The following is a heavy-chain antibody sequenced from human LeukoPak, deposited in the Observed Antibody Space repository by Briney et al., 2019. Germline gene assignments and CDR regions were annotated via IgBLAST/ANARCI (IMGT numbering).Heavy chain of an antibody. Sequence: GGSLRLSCAASGFTFSSHAMSWVRQAPGKGPEWVSAISGSGGSTYHADSVKGRFTISRDNSKNTLYLQMNSLRAEDTAVYYCAKGINSGYYFDYWGQGTLVTVSS. CDR1: GFTFSSHA. CDR2: ISGSGGST. J-gene: IGHJ4*02. CDR3: AKGINSGYYFDY. V-gene: IGHV3-23*01. D-gene: IGHD3-22*01.